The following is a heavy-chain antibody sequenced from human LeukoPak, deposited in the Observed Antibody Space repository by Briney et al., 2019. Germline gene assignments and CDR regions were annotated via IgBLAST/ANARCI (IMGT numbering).Heavy chain of an antibody. CDR2: ISSNGGST. J-gene: IGHJ4*02. V-gene: IGHV3-64*01. CDR1: GFTFSSYA. Sequence: PGGSLRLSCAASGFTFSSYAMHWVRQAPGKGLEYVSAISSNGGSTYYANSVKGRFTISRDNSKNTLYLQMGSLRAEDMAVYYCARGGYSSGWYPISSYFDYWGQGTLVTVSS. CDR3: ARGGYSSGWYPISSYFDY. D-gene: IGHD6-19*01.